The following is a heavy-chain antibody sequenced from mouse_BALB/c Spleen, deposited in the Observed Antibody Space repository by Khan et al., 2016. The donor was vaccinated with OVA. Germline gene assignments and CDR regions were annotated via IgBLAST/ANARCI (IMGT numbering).Heavy chain of an antibody. CDR3: ARDYWFTY. Sequence: DVMLVESGGGLVKPGGSLKFSCAASGFTFSNYAMSWVRQTPEKRLEWVASISSGGSTYYPDSVKGRFTISRDNARNILYLQMSSLRSEDTAMYYWARDYWFTYWGQGTLVTVSA. J-gene: IGHJ3*01. V-gene: IGHV5-6-5*01. CDR1: GFTFSNYA. CDR2: ISSGGST.